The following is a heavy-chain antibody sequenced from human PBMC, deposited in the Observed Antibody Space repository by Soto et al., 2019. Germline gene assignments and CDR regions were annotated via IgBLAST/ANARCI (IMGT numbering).Heavy chain of an antibody. Sequence: ASVKVSCEACGYSLTGHYMHWVRQVSGKRLEYLGWLKSDHGGADYAPQFRGRVTFTRYTSTTTAHMVLNEVRSEDTAVYFCARDLCPLGSGSPCPRYGLDFWGQGTTLTVSS. J-gene: IGHJ6*02. V-gene: IGHV1-2*02. CDR2: LKSDHGGA. D-gene: IGHD3-10*01. CDR1: GYSLTGHY. CDR3: ARDLCPLGSGSPCPRYGLDF.